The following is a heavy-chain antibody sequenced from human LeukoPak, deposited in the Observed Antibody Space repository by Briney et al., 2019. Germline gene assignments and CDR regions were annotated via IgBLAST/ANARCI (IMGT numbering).Heavy chain of an antibody. CDR3: ARDDGDYEN. D-gene: IGHD4-17*01. Sequence: SETLSLTCTVSGGSISSSSYYWGWIRQPPGKGLEWIGSIYYSGSTYYNPSLKSRVTISVDTSKNQFSLKLRSVTAADTAVYYCARDDGDYENWGQGTLVTVSS. CDR2: IYYSGST. CDR1: GGSISSSSYY. J-gene: IGHJ4*02. V-gene: IGHV4-39*02.